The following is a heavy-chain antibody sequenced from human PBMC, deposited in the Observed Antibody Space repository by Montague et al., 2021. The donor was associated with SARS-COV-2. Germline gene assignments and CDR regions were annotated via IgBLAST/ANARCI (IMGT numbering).Heavy chain of an antibody. V-gene: IGHV6-1*01. CDR1: GDSVSRHNPA. CDR2: TYYGSSWNT. CDR3: ARGWNYAFDI. J-gene: IGHJ3*02. Sequence: CAISGDSVSRHNPAWNWIRQSPSRGLEWLGRTYYGSSWNTDYAVSVKSRITISPDISKNQFSLHLNSVTLVDTAVYYCARGWNYAFDIWSQGTMVTVSS. D-gene: IGHD1-7*01.